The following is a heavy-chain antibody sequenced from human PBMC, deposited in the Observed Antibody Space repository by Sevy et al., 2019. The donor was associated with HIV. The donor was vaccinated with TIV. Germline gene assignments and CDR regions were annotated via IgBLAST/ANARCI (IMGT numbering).Heavy chain of an antibody. V-gene: IGHV3-7*01. J-gene: IGHJ4*02. Sequence: GGSLRLSCAASGFTFSSYWMSWVRQAPGKGLEWVANIKQDGSEKYYVDSVKGRFTISRDNARNSLYLQMNSLRAEDTAVYYCARVSGDYSSVWYGLDHFDYWGQRTLVTVSS. CDR1: GFTFSSYW. D-gene: IGHD6-19*01. CDR2: IKQDGSEK. CDR3: ARVSGDYSSVWYGLDHFDY.